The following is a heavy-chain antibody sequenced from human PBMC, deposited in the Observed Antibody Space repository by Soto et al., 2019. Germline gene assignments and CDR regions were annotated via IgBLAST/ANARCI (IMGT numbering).Heavy chain of an antibody. V-gene: IGHV3-15*07. Sequence: GGSLRLSCAAAGYTFSNAWMYWVRQAPGKGLEWVGRIKSKTDGGTTDYAAPVKGRFTISRDDSKDTLYLQMNSLKTEDTAVYYCTTDYSSSWHIVYYYGMDVWGQGTTVTVSS. CDR2: IKSKTDGGTT. CDR3: TTDYSSSWHIVYYYGMDV. J-gene: IGHJ6*02. CDR1: GYTFSNAW. D-gene: IGHD6-13*01.